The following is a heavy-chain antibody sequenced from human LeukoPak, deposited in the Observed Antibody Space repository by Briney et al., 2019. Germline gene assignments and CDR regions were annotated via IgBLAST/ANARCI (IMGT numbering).Heavy chain of an antibody. Sequence: ASVKVSCKASGYTFTSYGISWVRQAPGQGLEWMGWISAYNGNTNYAQKLQGRVTMTTDTSTSTAYMELRSLRSDDTAVYYCARLSQLRYFDWLPSAGDYWGQGTLVTVSS. J-gene: IGHJ4*02. CDR2: ISAYNGNT. V-gene: IGHV1-18*01. CDR1: GYTFTSYG. CDR3: ARLSQLRYFDWLPSAGDY. D-gene: IGHD3-9*01.